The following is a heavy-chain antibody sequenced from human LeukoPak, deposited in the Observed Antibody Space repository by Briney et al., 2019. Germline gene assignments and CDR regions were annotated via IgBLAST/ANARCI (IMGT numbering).Heavy chain of an antibody. V-gene: IGHV4-30-2*01. CDR1: GGSISSGGYS. CDR2: IYHSGST. D-gene: IGHD3-3*01. J-gene: IGHJ4*02. CDR3: ARDAPGVYYDFWSGYYTGGYFDY. Sequence: SQTLSLTCAVSGGSISSGGYSWSWIRQPPGKGLEWIGYIYHSGSTNYNPSLKSRVTISVDTSKNQFSLKLSSVTAADTAVYYCARDAPGVYYDFWSGYYTGGYFDYWGQGTLVTVSS.